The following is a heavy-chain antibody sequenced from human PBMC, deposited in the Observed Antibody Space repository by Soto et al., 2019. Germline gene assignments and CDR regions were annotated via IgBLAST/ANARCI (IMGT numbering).Heavy chain of an antibody. CDR2: IDPSDSYT. CDR1: GYSFTSYW. Sequence: PGESLKISCKGSGYSFTSYWISWVRQMPGKGLEWMGRIDPSDSYTNYSPSFQGHVTISADKSISTAYLQWSSLKASDTAMYYCARRPGIWSSYGMDVWGQGTTVTVAS. J-gene: IGHJ6*02. V-gene: IGHV5-10-1*01. CDR3: ARRPGIWSSYGMDV. D-gene: IGHD6-13*01.